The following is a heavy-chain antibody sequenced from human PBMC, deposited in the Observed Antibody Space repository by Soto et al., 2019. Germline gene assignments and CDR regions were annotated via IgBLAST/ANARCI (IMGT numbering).Heavy chain of an antibody. Sequence: QVQLQESGLGLVKSSQTLSLTCTVSGGSISSGGYYWSWIRQHPGKGLEWIGYIYYSGSTYYNPSLKSRATISVDTSKNPVSLKLSSVTAADTAVYYCARGDLHDYGDHNCFDPWGPGTLVTVSS. V-gene: IGHV4-31*03. CDR1: GGSISSGGYY. CDR2: IYYSGST. CDR3: ARGDLHDYGDHNCFDP. D-gene: IGHD4-17*01. J-gene: IGHJ5*02.